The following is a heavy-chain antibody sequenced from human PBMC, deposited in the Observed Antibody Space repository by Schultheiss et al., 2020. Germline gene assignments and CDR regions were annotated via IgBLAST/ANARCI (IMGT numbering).Heavy chain of an antibody. D-gene: IGHD3-10*01. V-gene: IGHV4-34*01. J-gene: IGHJ3*02. CDR3: ARGWERLILWFRELPTPDAFDI. CDR1: GGSISSYY. Sequence: SQTLSLTCTVSGGSISSYYWVWIRQPPGKTLEWIGEINHSGSTNYNPSLKSRVTISVDSSKNQFSLKLSSVTAADTAVYYCARGWERLILWFRELPTPDAFDIWGQGTMVTVSS. CDR2: INHSGST.